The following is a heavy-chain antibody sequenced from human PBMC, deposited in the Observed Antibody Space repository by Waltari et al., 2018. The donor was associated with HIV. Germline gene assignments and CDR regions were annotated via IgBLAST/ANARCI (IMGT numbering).Heavy chain of an antibody. CDR1: GFTVSNSA. Sequence: EVQLLESGGGLVQPGGSLSLYCAASGFTVSNSALPWVGQAPGKGLEWVSAINGSGGGAYYADSVKGRLTISRDNSKNTLYLQMDSLRAEDAALYYCAKGRGTTTYLGDAWGQGTLVTVSS. CDR3: AKGRGTTTYLGDA. CDR2: INGSGGGA. D-gene: IGHD1-7*01. J-gene: IGHJ5*02. V-gene: IGHV3-23*01.